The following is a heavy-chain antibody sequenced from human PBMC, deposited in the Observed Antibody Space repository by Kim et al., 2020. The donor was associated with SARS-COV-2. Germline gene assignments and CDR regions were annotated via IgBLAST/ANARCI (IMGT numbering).Heavy chain of an antibody. CDR3: ARPNYYYGSGSYYRGGSFYSYGMDV. CDR1: GYSFTSYW. Sequence: GESLKISCKGSGYSFTSYWIGWVRQMPGKGLEWMGIIYPGDSDTRYSPSFEGQVSISADKSISTAYLQWSSLKASDTAMYYCARPNYYYGSGSYYRGGSFYSYGMDVWGQETTVTVSS. CDR2: IYPGDSDT. D-gene: IGHD3-10*01. J-gene: IGHJ6*02. V-gene: IGHV5-51*01.